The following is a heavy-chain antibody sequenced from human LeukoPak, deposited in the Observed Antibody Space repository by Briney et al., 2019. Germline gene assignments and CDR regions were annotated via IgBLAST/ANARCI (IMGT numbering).Heavy chain of an antibody. CDR3: AREGGDYGGNSQFWYFDL. V-gene: IGHV4-39*07. CDR1: GGSLSSSSYY. D-gene: IGHD4-23*01. J-gene: IGHJ2*01. CDR2: IYYSGST. Sequence: PSETLSLTCTVSGGSLSSSSYYWGWIRQPPGKGLKWIGSIYYSGSTYYNPSLKSRVTISVDTSKNQFSLKLSSVTAADTAVYYCAREGGDYGGNSQFWYFDLWGRGTLVTVSS.